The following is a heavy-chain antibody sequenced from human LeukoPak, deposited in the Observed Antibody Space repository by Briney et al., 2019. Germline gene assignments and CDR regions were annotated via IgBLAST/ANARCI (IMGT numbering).Heavy chain of an antibody. CDR2: IYYSGST. CDR1: GVSISSGGYY. Sequence: PSETLSLTCTVSGVSISSGGYYWSWIRHPPGKGLEWLGYIYYSGSTYYNPSLKSRVTISVDTSKNQFSLKLSSVTAADTAVYYCARGLRFLEWLLSPTPYFDYWGQGTLVTVSS. D-gene: IGHD3-3*01. CDR3: ARGLRFLEWLLSPTPYFDY. V-gene: IGHV4-31*03. J-gene: IGHJ4*02.